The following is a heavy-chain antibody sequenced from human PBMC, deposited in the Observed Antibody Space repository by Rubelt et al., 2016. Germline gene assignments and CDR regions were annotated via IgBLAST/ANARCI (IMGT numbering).Heavy chain of an antibody. V-gene: IGHV1-46*01. Sequence: QVQLVQSGAEVKKPGASVKVSCKASGYTFTSYGISWVRQAPGQGLEWMGIINPSGGSTSYAQKFQGRVTMTRDTSTSTVYMELSSLRSEDTAVYYCARDGKAAAGSFQHWGQGTLVTVSS. CDR1: GYTFTSYG. J-gene: IGHJ1*01. D-gene: IGHD6-13*01. CDR2: INPSGGST. CDR3: ARDGKAAAGSFQH.